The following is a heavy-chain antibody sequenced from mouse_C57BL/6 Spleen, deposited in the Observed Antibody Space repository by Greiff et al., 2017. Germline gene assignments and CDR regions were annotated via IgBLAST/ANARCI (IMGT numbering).Heavy chain of an antibody. CDR2: IYPGDGDT. D-gene: IGHD1-1*01. V-gene: IGHV1-80*01. CDR1: GYAFSSYW. Sequence: VQGVESGAELVKPGASVKISCKASGYAFSSYWMNWVKQRPGKGLEWIGQIYPGDGDTNYNGKFKDKATLTADKSSSTAYMQLSSLTSEDSAVYFCARVGTTVVDYWGQGTTLTVSS. J-gene: IGHJ2*01. CDR3: ARVGTTVVDY.